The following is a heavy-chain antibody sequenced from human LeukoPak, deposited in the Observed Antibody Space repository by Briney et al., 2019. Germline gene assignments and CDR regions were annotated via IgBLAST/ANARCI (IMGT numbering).Heavy chain of an antibody. CDR2: MNPNSGNT. D-gene: IGHD6-19*01. V-gene: IGHV1-8*02. J-gene: IGHJ5*02. Sequence: ASVKVSRKASGYTFTSYGINWVRQATGQGLEWMEWMNPNSGNTGYAQKFQGRVTMTRNTSISTAYMELSSLRSEDTAVYYCARLASGPRGDPWGQGTLVTVSS. CDR1: GYTFTSYG. CDR3: ARLASGPRGDP.